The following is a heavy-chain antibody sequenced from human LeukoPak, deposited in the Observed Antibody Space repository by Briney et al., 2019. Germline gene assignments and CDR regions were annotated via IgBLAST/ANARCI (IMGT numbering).Heavy chain of an antibody. V-gene: IGHV3-48*04. J-gene: IGHJ4*02. CDR3: ARDFAVTTSEATH. D-gene: IGHD4-17*01. CDR2: ISSSSSTI. Sequence: GGSLRLSCAASGFTFSSYSMNWVRQAPGKGLEWVSYISSSSSTIYYADSVKGRFTISRDNAKNSLYLQMNSLRAEDTAVYYCARDFAVTTSEATHWGQGTLVTVSS. CDR1: GFTFSSYS.